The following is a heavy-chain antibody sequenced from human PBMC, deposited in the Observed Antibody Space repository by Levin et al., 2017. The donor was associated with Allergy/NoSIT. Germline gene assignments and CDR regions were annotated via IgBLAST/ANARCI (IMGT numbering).Heavy chain of an antibody. CDR1: GFTFSSYA. CDR3: AKFRLGGDCVDY. CDR2: ISGSGGST. V-gene: IGHV3-23*01. Sequence: GESLKISCAASGFTFSSYAMTWVRLAPGKGLEWVSAISGSGGSTYYPDSVKGRFTISRDNSKNTLYLQLNSLRADDTAVYYCAKFRLGGDCVDYWGQGTLVTVSS. J-gene: IGHJ4*02. D-gene: IGHD2-21*02.